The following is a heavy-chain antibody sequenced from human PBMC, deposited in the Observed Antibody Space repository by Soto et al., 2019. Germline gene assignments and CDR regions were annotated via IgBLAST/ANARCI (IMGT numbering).Heavy chain of an antibody. CDR1: GGSISSSSYY. V-gene: IGHV4-39*01. Sequence: QLQLQESGPGLVKPSETLSLTCTVSGGSISSSSYYWGWIRQPPGKGLEWIGSIYYSGSTYYTPSLKSRVTISVYTSKNQFSLKLSSVTAADTAVYYCARRLYYDSSGFEGGGMDVWGQGTTVTVSS. D-gene: IGHD3-22*01. J-gene: IGHJ6*02. CDR3: ARRLYYDSSGFEGGGMDV. CDR2: IYYSGST.